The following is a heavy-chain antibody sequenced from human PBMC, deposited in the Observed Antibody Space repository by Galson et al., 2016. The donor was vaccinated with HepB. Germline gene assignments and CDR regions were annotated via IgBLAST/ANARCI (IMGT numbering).Heavy chain of an antibody. V-gene: IGHV1-69*13. Sequence: SVKVSCKASGGTFGNYGVSWLRQAPGQRLEWMGDIRPTFGVANYAQRFQDRVLITADASTSTAYMELSSLASEDTAVYYCVREGGPLLAYFELWGQGTLVFVSS. CDR1: GGTFGNYG. CDR3: VREGGPLLAYFEL. J-gene: IGHJ1*01. CDR2: IRPTFGVA.